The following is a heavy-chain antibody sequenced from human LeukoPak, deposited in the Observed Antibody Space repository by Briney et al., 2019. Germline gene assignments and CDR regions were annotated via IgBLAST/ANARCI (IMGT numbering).Heavy chain of an antibody. Sequence: GGSLRLSCAASEFTFSTYAMNWVRQAPGKGLEWVSAISGSGGSTYYADSVKGRFTISRDNSKNTLYLQMNSLRAEDTAVYYCAKVGYSIRYYFDYWGQGTLVTVSS. CDR3: AKVGYSIRYYFDY. J-gene: IGHJ4*02. V-gene: IGHV3-23*01. CDR1: EFTFSTYA. D-gene: IGHD4-11*01. CDR2: ISGSGGST.